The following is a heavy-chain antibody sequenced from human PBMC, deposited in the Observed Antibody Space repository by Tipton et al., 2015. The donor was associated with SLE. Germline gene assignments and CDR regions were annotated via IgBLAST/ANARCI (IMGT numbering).Heavy chain of an antibody. Sequence: SLRLSCAASGFTFSSYGMHWVRQAPGKGLEWVAFIRYDGINQYYADSVKGRFTISRDNSKNTLYLQMYSLRPGDTAVYYCAKDSQGSSGVDYWGQGALVTVSS. J-gene: IGHJ4*02. CDR3: AKDSQGSSGVDY. CDR2: IRYDGINQ. D-gene: IGHD3-22*01. V-gene: IGHV3-30*02. CDR1: GFTFSSYG.